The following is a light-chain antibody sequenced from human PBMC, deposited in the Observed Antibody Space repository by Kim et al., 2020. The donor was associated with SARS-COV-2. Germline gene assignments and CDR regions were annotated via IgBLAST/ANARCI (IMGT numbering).Light chain of an antibody. J-gene: IGLJ2*01. CDR2: EVS. V-gene: IGLV2-8*01. CDR1: SSDVGGYTY. CDR3: SSYAGSIL. Sequence: SPGQSVTISCTGTSSDVGGYTYVSWYQQHPGKAPKLMIYEVSKRPSGVPDRFSGSKSGNTASLTVSGLQAEDEADYYCSSYAGSILFGGGTQLTVL.